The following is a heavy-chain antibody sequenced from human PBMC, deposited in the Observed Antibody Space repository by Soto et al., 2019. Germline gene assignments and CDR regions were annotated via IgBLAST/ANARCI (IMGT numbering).Heavy chain of an antibody. Sequence: QVQLQESGPGLVKPSQTLSLICTVSGDSISSGGYYWSWLRQHPGKCLEWIGYIYYSGSTYYNPSLKSRVTISVDTSQNQFSLKLSSVTAADTAVYYCARVISGRGVFGFASWGQGTLVTVSS. CDR2: IYYSGST. V-gene: IGHV4-31*03. D-gene: IGHD6-19*01. J-gene: IGHJ4*02. CDR1: GDSISSGGYY. CDR3: ARVISGRGVFGFAS.